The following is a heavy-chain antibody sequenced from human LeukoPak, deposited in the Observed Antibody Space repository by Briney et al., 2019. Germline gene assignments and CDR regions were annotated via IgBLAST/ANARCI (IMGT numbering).Heavy chain of an antibody. J-gene: IGHJ4*02. Sequence: ASVKVSCKASGGTFSSYAISWVRQAPGQGLEWMGGIIPILGTTNYALKFQGRVTMTTDTSTSTAYMELRSLRSDDTAVYYCARGRMRYCSSTSCLRSFDYWGQGTLVTVSS. V-gene: IGHV1-69*10. CDR2: IIPILGTT. CDR1: GGTFSSYA. D-gene: IGHD2-2*01. CDR3: ARGRMRYCSSTSCLRSFDY.